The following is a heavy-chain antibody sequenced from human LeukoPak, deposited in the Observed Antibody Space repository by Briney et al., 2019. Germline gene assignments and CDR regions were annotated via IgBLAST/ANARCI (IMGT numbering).Heavy chain of an antibody. J-gene: IGHJ4*02. CDR2: IYPGDSDT. CDR1: GYSFTSYW. CDR3: ARQEHSSGYFPDY. Sequence: GESLKISCKGSGYSFTSYWIGWVPQMPGKGLEWMGIIYPGDSDTRYSPSFQGQVTISADKSISTAYLQWSSLKASDTAMYYCARQEHSSGYFPDYWGQGTLVTVSS. V-gene: IGHV5-51*01. D-gene: IGHD3-22*01.